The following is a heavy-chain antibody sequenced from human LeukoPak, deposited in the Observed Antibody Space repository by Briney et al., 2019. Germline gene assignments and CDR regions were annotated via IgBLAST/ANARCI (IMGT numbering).Heavy chain of an antibody. CDR2: IYAGDFDT. CDR1: GYSFTSYW. Sequence: GESLKISCKGSGYSFTSYWIGWVRQMPGKGLEWLGIIYAGDFDTRYSPSFQGQVTISVDRAINTAYLQWNSLKASDTATYYCARGGDDEDLPNDVIDIWGQGTLVTVSS. CDR3: ARGGDDEDLPNDVIDI. D-gene: IGHD1-1*01. J-gene: IGHJ4*01. V-gene: IGHV5-51*01.